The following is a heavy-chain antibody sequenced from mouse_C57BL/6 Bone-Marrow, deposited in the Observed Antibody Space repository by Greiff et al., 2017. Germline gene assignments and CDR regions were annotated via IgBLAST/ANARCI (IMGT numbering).Heavy chain of an antibody. CDR1: GYTFTDYY. D-gene: IGHD1-1*01. V-gene: IGHV1-76*01. J-gene: IGHJ2*01. Sequence: QVQLQQSGAELVRPGASVKLSCKASGYTFTDYYINWVKQRPGQGLEWIARIYPGSGNTYYNEKFKGKATLTAEKSSSTAYMQLSSLTSEDSAVYFCASVITTVVAPYYFDYWGQGTTLTVSS. CDR3: ASVITTVVAPYYFDY. CDR2: IYPGSGNT.